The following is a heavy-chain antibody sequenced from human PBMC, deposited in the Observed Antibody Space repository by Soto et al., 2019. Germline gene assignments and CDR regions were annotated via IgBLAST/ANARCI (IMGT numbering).Heavy chain of an antibody. V-gene: IGHV4-34*01. CDR3: ARGHDIWISSSTQNWFDP. CDR1: GGSFSGYY. J-gene: IGHJ5*02. CDR2: INHSGST. D-gene: IGHD6-13*01. Sequence: SETXSLTCAVYGGSFSGYYWSWIRQPPGKGLEWIGEINHSGSTNYNPSLKSRVTISVDTSKNQFSLKLSSVTAADTAVYYCARGHDIWISSSTQNWFDPWGQGTLVTVSS.